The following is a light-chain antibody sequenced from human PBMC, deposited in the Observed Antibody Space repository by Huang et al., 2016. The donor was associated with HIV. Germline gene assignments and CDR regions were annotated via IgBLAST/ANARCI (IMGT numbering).Light chain of an antibody. CDR2: GAS. CDR3: LQYDRSPLT. V-gene: IGKV3-20*01. CDR1: QSLRDTY. J-gene: IGKJ4*01. Sequence: EIVLTQSPGTLSLSPGETATFSCRASQSLRDTYIAWYQQRPGQAPRLLHYGASSRATGSPDRFSGSGSGTDFTLTINRLEPQDFAVYFCLQYDRSPLTFGGGTKVEL.